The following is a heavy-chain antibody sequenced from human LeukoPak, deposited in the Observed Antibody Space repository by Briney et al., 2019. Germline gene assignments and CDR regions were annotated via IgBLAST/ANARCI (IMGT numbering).Heavy chain of an antibody. J-gene: IGHJ4*02. D-gene: IGHD3-22*01. Sequence: SETLSLTCTVSGASISNVDFYWTWIRQAPGKGLEWIGYIYNSGSTHFNPSLKSRVTISVDTSKNQFSLKLSSETAADTAVYYCASLLYYYDSSGPRPYYFDYWGQGTLVTVSS. V-gene: IGHV4-30-4*08. CDR2: IYNSGST. CDR3: ASLLYYYDSSGPRPYYFDY. CDR1: GASISNVDFY.